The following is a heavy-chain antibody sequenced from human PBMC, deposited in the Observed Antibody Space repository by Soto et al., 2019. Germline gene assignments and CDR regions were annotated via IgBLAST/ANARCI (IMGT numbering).Heavy chain of an antibody. V-gene: IGHV2-70*17. CDR1: GFSLSTSGMC. CDR2: IVWDDDK. CDR3: ARDSVALYYYYYGMDV. Sequence: SGPTLVNPTQTLTLTCTFSGFSLSTSGMCVSWIRQPPGKALEWLARIVWDDDKFFSTSLKTRLTISKDTSKNQVVLTMTNMDPVDTATYYCARDSVALYYYYYGMDVWGQGTTVTVSS. J-gene: IGHJ6*02. D-gene: IGHD2-21*01.